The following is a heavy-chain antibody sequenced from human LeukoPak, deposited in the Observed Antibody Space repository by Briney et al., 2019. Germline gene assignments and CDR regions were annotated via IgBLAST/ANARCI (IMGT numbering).Heavy chain of an antibody. V-gene: IGHV4-61*02. CDR3: ARDQDDYSKDY. J-gene: IGHJ4*02. Sequence: SETLSLTCTVSGGSISSGSYYWSWIRQPAGKGLEWIGRIYTSGSTNYNPSLKSRVTISVDTSKNQFSLKLSSVTAADTAVYYCARDQDDYSKDYWGQGTLVTVSS. CDR1: GGSISSGSYY. CDR2: IYTSGST. D-gene: IGHD4-11*01.